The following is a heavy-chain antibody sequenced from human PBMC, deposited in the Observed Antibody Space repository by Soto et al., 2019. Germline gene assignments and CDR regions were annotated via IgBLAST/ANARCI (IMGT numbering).Heavy chain of an antibody. V-gene: IGHV3-30*03. J-gene: IGHJ5*02. D-gene: IGHD6-25*01. Sequence: QVQMVESGGGVVQPGTSLRLSCATSGFTFSTSGMHWVRQAPGKGLEWVAMISHDGSVTYYTDSVQGRFTIARDTPKHTLYLPMNSLRDEDTAIYYWAIDRGSSGCYNWFDPWGPGTRVTVS. CDR1: GFTFSTSG. CDR3: AIDRGSSGCYNWFDP. CDR2: ISHDGSVT.